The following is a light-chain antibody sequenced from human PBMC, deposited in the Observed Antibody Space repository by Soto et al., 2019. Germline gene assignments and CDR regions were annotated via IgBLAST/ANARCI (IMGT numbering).Light chain of an antibody. CDR1: QSIGRF. CDR2: DAS. Sequence: EIVLTQSPATLSLSPGERATLSCRASQSIGRFLAWYQHKPGQAPRLLIYDASNRATGIPAGFSASGSETDFTLTISSLEPEDFAVYYCQQRSSRPREISFGQGTRLEIK. CDR3: QQRSSRPREIS. V-gene: IGKV3-11*01. J-gene: IGKJ5*01.